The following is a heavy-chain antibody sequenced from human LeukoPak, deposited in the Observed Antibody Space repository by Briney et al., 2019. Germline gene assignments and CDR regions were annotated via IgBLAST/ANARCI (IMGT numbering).Heavy chain of an antibody. CDR1: GFTFSSYS. D-gene: IGHD2/OR15-2a*01. CDR3: SSQPAVIDLDF. J-gene: IGHJ4*02. V-gene: IGHV3-21*01. Sequence: GGSLRLSCAASGFTFSSYSMNWVRQAPGKGLEWVSSISSSSSYIYYADSVKGRFTISRDNAKSSLYLQMDSLRVEDTAVYYCSSQPAVIDLDFWGQGALVTVSS. CDR2: ISSSSSYI.